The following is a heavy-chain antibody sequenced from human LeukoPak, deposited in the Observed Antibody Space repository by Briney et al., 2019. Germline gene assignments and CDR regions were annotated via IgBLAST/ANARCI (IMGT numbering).Heavy chain of an antibody. CDR1: GFTFSSNY. J-gene: IGHJ4*02. CDR2: IYSGGST. Sequence: GGSLRLSCAASGFTFSSNYMSWVRQAPGKGLEWVSVIYSGGSTYYADSVKGRFTISRDNSKNTLYLQMNSLRAKDTAVYYCARDVPCGGDCYWDYWGQGTLVTASS. D-gene: IGHD2-21*02. CDR3: ARDVPCGGDCYWDY. V-gene: IGHV3-53*01.